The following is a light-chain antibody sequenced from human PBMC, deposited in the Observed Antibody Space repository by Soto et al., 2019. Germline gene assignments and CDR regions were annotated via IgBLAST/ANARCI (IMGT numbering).Light chain of an antibody. V-gene: IGKV3-20*01. J-gene: IGKJ1*01. CDR1: QSIGSNF. CDR2: GAS. Sequence: VLTQSPGTLSLSPGDRATLSCRASQSIGSNFLAWYQQKPGQAPRLLIYGASSRATGVPDRFSGSGSGTDFTLTISRLEPEDFAVYYCHQYDTSPRTFSQGTKVEIK. CDR3: HQYDTSPRT.